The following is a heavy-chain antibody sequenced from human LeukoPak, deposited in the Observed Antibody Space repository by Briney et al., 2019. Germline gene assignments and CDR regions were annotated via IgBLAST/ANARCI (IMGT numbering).Heavy chain of an antibody. CDR2: INAGNGNT. Sequence: ASVKVSCKASGYSFSTYTMNWVRQAPGQRLEWMGWINAGNGNTKYSQKFQGRVTITWDTSASTAYMEMRSLRSEDTAVYYCAREIDRDDYNRFFDYWGQGTLVTVSS. CDR1: GYSFSTYT. J-gene: IGHJ4*02. CDR3: AREIDRDDYNRFFDY. D-gene: IGHD5-24*01. V-gene: IGHV1-3*01.